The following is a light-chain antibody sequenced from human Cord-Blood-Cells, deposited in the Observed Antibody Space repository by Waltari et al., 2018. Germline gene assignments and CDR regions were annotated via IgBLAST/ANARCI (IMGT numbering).Light chain of an antibody. CDR3: QQLNSYPHT. CDR1: QGISSY. V-gene: IGKV1-9*01. CDR2: AAS. Sequence: IQLTQSPSSLSASVGDRVTITCRASQGISSYLAWYQQKPGKAPKLLIYAASTLQSGVPSRFSGSGSGTDFTLTISSLQPEDFATYYCQQLNSYPHTFGGGTKGEIK. J-gene: IGKJ4*01.